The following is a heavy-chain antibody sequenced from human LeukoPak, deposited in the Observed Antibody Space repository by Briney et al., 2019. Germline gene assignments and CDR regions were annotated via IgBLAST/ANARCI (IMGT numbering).Heavy chain of an antibody. J-gene: IGHJ4*02. CDR1: GFTFSSYA. CDR2: ISGSGGST. V-gene: IGHV3-23*01. Sequence: GGSLRLSCAASGFTFSSYAMSWVRQAPGKGPEWVSAISGSGGSTYYADSVKGRFTISRDNSKNTLYLQMNSLRAEDTAVYYCAKYPLAAAAAYYFDYWGQGTLVTVSS. CDR3: AKYPLAAAAAYYFDY. D-gene: IGHD6-13*01.